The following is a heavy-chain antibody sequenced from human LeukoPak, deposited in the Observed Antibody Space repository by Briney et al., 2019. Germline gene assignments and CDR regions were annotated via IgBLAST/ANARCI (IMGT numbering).Heavy chain of an antibody. D-gene: IGHD3-22*01. CDR1: GGTFNNYS. J-gene: IGHJ4*02. V-gene: IGHV1-46*02. CDR2: INPSGGST. Sequence: ASVKVSCKASGGTFNNYSLNWVRQAPGQGLEWMGIINPSGGSTSYAQKFQGRVTMTRDTSTSTVYMELSSLRSEDTAVYYCARVGYDTSGYPFDYWGQGTLVTVSS. CDR3: ARVGYDTSGYPFDY.